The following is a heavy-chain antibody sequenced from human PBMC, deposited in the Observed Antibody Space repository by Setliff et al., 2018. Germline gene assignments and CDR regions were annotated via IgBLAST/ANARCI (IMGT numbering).Heavy chain of an antibody. D-gene: IGHD7-27*01. CDR1: GGSISSGAYY. Sequence: TLSLTCTVSGGSISSGAYYWNWFRQPAGKGLEWIGRLYSSGRTNYNPSLKSRVTISVDTSKNQFSLKLSSVTAADTAVYYCASTDWGWGYYFDYWGQGTLVTVSS. CDR3: ASTDWGWGYYFDY. J-gene: IGHJ4*02. V-gene: IGHV4-61*02. CDR2: LYSSGRT.